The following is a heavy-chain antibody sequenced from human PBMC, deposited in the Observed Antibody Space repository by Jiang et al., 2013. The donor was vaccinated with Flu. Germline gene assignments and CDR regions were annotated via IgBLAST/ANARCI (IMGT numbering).Heavy chain of an antibody. J-gene: IGHJ5*02. V-gene: IGHV6-1*01. CDR3: AREDSSGYYSNWFDP. Sequence: KSRITINPDTSKNQFSLQLNSVTPEDTAVYYCAREDSSGYYSNWFDPWGQGTLVTVSS. D-gene: IGHD3-22*01.